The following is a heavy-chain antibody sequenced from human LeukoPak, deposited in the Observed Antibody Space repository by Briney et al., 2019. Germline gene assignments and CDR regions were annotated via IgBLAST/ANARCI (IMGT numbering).Heavy chain of an antibody. Sequence: PSETLSLTCTVSGDSISSGDYYWSWIRQPAGKGLEWIGRISSSGSTYYNPSLKSRVTISVDTSKNQFSLKLSSVTAADTAVYYCDRGTYYFDYWGQGTLVTVSS. CDR1: GDSISSGDYY. CDR2: ISSSGST. J-gene: IGHJ4*02. V-gene: IGHV4-61*02. CDR3: DRGTYYFDY. D-gene: IGHD3-10*01.